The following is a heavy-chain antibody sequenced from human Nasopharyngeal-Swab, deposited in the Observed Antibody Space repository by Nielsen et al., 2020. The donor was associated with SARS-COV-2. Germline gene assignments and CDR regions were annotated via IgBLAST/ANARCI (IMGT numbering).Heavy chain of an antibody. CDR2: INAGNGNT. CDR1: GYNFTSYA. Sequence: ASVKVSCKASGYNFTSYAMHWVRQAPGQRLEWMGWINAGNGNTKYSQKFQGRVTITRDTSASTAYMELSSLRSEDTAVYYCARETGGDGYNGGLGYWGQGTLVTVSS. V-gene: IGHV1-3*01. J-gene: IGHJ4*02. CDR3: ARETGGDGYNGGLGY. D-gene: IGHD5-24*01.